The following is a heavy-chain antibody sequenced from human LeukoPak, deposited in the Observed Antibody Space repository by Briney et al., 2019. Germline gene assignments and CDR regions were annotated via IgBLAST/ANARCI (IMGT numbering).Heavy chain of an antibody. CDR1: GGSIRSYY. CDR3: ARDQSSGYNWFAP. J-gene: IGHJ5*02. D-gene: IGHD6-19*01. CDR2: VYSSGST. Sequence: SETLSLSCTVSGGSIRSYYWSWIRQPAGKGLEWIGRVYSSGSTDYNPSLKSRVTMSVDTSKNQFSLKVTSVTAADTAVYYCARDQSSGYNWFAPWGQGTLVTVSS. V-gene: IGHV4-4*07.